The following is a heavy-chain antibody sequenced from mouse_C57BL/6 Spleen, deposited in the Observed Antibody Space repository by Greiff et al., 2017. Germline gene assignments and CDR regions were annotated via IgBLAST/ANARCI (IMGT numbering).Heavy chain of an antibody. V-gene: IGHV1-52*01. J-gene: IGHJ2*01. Sequence: QVQLQQPGAELVRPGSSVKLSCKASGYTFTCFWQHVVKPRPIQGLEWIGNIDPSDSETHYNQKFKDKATLTVDKSSSTAYRQRSSLTSEDSAVYYCAMGGYGRGYYFDYWGQGTTLTVSS. CDR2: IDPSDSET. CDR3: AMGGYGRGYYFDY. CDR1: GYTFTCFW. D-gene: IGHD2-2*01.